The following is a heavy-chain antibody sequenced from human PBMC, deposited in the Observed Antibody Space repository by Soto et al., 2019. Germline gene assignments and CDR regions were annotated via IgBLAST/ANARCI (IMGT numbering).Heavy chain of an antibody. D-gene: IGHD3-10*01. V-gene: IGHV1-18*01. CDR2: ISGFNGQT. CDR3: ARVDPRGVAVVRDY. J-gene: IGHJ4*02. CDR1: GNTFASHG. Sequence: QVQLVQSGPEVKKPGASVKVSCKASGNTFASHGFSWVRQAPGQGLEWMGWISGFNGQTNYALKFQGRVTLTTDTSTGTAYRELRSLRSDDTAVYFCARVDPRGVAVVRDYWGQGTLVTVSS.